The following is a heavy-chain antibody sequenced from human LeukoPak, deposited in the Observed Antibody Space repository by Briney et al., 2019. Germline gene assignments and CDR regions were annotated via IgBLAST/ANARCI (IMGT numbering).Heavy chain of an antibody. CDR3: ARAGTQTYFFDY. Sequence: ASETLSLTCAVYGGSISSGSYYWTWIRQPAGKGLEWIGRIYTSGSTNFNPSLKSRVTISLDTSKNQFSLKLSSVTAADTAVYYCARAGTQTYFFDYWGQGTLVTVSS. V-gene: IGHV4-61*02. CDR1: GGSISSGSYY. CDR2: IYTSGST. D-gene: IGHD1-14*01. J-gene: IGHJ4*02.